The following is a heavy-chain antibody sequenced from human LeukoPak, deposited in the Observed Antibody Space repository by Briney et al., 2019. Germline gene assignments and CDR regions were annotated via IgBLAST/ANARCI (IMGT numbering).Heavy chain of an antibody. Sequence: ASVKVSCKASGYTFTSYYMHWVRQAPGQGREWMGIINPSGGSTSYAQKFQGRVNMTRDTSTSTVYMELSSLRSEDTAVYYCARELGDTAMYKSSDYWGQGTLVTVSS. CDR2: INPSGGST. CDR1: GYTFTSYY. J-gene: IGHJ4*02. D-gene: IGHD5-18*01. V-gene: IGHV1-46*01. CDR3: ARELGDTAMYKSSDY.